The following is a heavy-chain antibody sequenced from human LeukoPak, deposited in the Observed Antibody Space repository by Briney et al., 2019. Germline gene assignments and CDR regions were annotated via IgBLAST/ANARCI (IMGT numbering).Heavy chain of an antibody. CDR2: IHSDGTT. CDR3: ARETGYSTSWYAYYFDY. CDR1: EFSVSHNY. V-gene: IGHV3-53*01. J-gene: IGHJ4*02. D-gene: IGHD6-13*01. Sequence: PGGSLRISCAASEFSVSHNYMSWVRQAPGKGLEWVSVIHSDGTTHYADSVKGRFTISRDNSKNTLYLQMNSLRVEDTAMYYCARETGYSTSWYAYYFDYWGQGTLVTVAS.